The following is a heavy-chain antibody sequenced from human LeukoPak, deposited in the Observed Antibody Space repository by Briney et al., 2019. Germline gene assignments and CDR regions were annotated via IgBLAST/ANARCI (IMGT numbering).Heavy chain of an antibody. CDR1: GGSISSNSYF. V-gene: IGHV4-39*01. Sequence: SETLSLTCTVSGGSISSNSYFWGWIRQPLGKGLEWIGSIFYNGNTYYNPSLKSRVTIFADMSKDQFSLKLSSVTAADTAVYYCARIKRITMIVVVMGGYYFDYWGQGTLVTVSS. J-gene: IGHJ4*02. CDR3: ARIKRITMIVVVMGGYYFDY. CDR2: IFYNGNT. D-gene: IGHD3-22*01.